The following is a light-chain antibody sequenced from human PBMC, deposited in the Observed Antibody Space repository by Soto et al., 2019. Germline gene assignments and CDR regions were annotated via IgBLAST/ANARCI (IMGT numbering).Light chain of an antibody. V-gene: IGKV3-20*01. Sequence: EIVLTQSPGTLSVSPGERATLSCRASQSVNSNYLAWYQQKPGQAPRLLIYGISKRATDIPDRFSGSGSGTDFTLTISRLEPEDFAVYYCQQYGSSPRTFGQGTKVDIK. J-gene: IGKJ1*01. CDR2: GIS. CDR1: QSVNSNY. CDR3: QQYGSSPRT.